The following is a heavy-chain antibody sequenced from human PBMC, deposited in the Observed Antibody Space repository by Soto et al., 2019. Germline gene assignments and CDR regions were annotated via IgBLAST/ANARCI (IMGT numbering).Heavy chain of an antibody. V-gene: IGHV1-18*01. CDR1: GYTFTSYG. J-gene: IGHJ4*02. CDR3: ARGPYYYDSSGYRFYYFDY. CDR2: IIAYNGNA. D-gene: IGHD3-22*01. Sequence: ASVKVSCKASGYTFTSYGISWVRQAPGQGLEWMGWIIAYNGNANYAQKLQGRVTMTTDKSTSTAYMELSSLRSEDTAVYYCARGPYYYDSSGYRFYYFDYWGQGTLVTVSS.